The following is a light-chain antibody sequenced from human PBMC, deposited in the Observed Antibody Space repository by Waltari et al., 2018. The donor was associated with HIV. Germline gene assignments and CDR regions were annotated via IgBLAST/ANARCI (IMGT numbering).Light chain of an antibody. Sequence: EIVMTQSPATLSVSPGERATLSCRASQTISSNLAWYQHKPGQSPRLLIYAASTRATGIPARFSASGSGTEFTLTISSLQSEDFAVYYCQQYYDNPYTFGQGTKLEI. V-gene: IGKV3-15*01. CDR1: QTISSN. CDR2: AAS. J-gene: IGKJ2*01. CDR3: QQYYDNPYT.